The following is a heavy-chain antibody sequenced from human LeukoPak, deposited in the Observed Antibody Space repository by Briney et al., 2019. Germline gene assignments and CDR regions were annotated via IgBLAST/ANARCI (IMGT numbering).Heavy chain of an antibody. Sequence: PGGSLRLSCAASGFTFSSYWMHWVRQAPGKGLVWVSRINSDGSSTSYADSVKGRFTISRDNAKNTLYLQMNSLRAEDTAVYYCARDSTPYEWEPGDYFDYWGQGTLVTVSS. CDR2: INSDGSST. CDR1: GFTFSSYW. CDR3: ARDSTPYEWEPGDYFDY. J-gene: IGHJ4*02. V-gene: IGHV3-74*01. D-gene: IGHD1-26*01.